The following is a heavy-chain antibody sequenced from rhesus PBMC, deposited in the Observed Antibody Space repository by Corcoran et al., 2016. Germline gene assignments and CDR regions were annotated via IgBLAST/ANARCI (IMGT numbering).Heavy chain of an antibody. J-gene: IGHJ4*01. D-gene: IGHD4-29*01. V-gene: IGHV4-106*01. Sequence: QVQLQESGPGLVKPSETLSLTCAFSGGSISDDYYWSWISQPPGKGLEWIGYIYGSGGGPSYTPSLKNRVPISMDTSKNQFSLDLSSVTAADPAVYYCARDWEVAAPVDYWGQGVLVTVSS. CDR3: ARDWEVAAPVDY. CDR2: IYGSGGGP. CDR1: GGSISDDYY.